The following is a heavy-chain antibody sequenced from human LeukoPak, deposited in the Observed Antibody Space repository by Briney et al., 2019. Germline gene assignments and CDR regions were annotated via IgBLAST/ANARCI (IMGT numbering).Heavy chain of an antibody. CDR3: ARGGNSFVLDY. CDR2: LSVSGANT. V-gene: IGHV3-23*01. CDR1: GFTFNNYA. J-gene: IGHJ4*02. D-gene: IGHD1-7*01. Sequence: GGSLRLSCAASGFTFNNYAMSWVRQAPGKGLEWVSILSVSGANTYYADSVKGRFTISRDNSKNTLYLQMTSLRAEDTGVYYCARGGNSFVLDYWGQGTLVAVSS.